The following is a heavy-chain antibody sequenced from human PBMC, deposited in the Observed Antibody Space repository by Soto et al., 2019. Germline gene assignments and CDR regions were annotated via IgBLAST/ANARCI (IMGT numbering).Heavy chain of an antibody. V-gene: IGHV3-30-3*01. CDR1: GFTFSSYA. CDR3: ARDGANSSWLDY. CDR2: ISYDGSNK. J-gene: IGHJ4*02. Sequence: GGSLRLSCAASGFTFSSYAMHWVRQAPGKGLEWVAVISYDGSNKYYADSVKGRFTISRDNSKNTLYLQMNSLRAEDTAVYYCARDGANSSWLDYWGQGTPVTVSS. D-gene: IGHD6-13*01.